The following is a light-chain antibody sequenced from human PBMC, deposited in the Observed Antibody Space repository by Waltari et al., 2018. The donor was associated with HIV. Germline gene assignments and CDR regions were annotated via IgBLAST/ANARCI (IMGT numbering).Light chain of an antibody. CDR3: QQYKNLPLT. CDR1: QDITTY. Sequence: DTQLTQSPSSLPASVGARVTLTCQASQDITTYLNWYQQKSGQAPKLLIYDASNLETGVSSRFSGSGSGTNFTFTISSLQPEDIATYFCQQYKNLPLTFGQGTNLDIK. V-gene: IGKV1-33*01. CDR2: DAS. J-gene: IGKJ2*01.